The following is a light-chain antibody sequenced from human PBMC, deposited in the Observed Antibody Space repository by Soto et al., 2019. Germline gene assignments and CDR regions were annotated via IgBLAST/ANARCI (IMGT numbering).Light chain of an antibody. CDR3: GTWDSSLSAWV. J-gene: IGLJ3*02. V-gene: IGLV1-51*02. Sequence: QSVLTQPPSVSAAPGQKVTISCSGSSSNIGNNYVSWYQQLPGTAPKLLIYGNNNRPSGIPDRFSGSKSGTSATLGITGLQTGDEADYYCGTWDSSLSAWVFGGGTKLTVL. CDR2: GNN. CDR1: SSNIGNNY.